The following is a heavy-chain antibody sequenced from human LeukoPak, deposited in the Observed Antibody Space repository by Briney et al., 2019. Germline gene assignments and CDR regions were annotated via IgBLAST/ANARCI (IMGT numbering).Heavy chain of an antibody. CDR2: ISYDGSNK. Sequence: GGSLRLSCAASGSTFNKYSMNWVRQAPGKGLEWVAVISYDGSNKYYADSVKGRLTISRDNSKNTLYLEINSPRAEDTAVYYCAKVPGPYYFDYWGQGTPVTVSS. J-gene: IGHJ4*02. CDR3: AKVPGPYYFDY. D-gene: IGHD7-27*01. CDR1: GSTFNKYS. V-gene: IGHV3-30*18.